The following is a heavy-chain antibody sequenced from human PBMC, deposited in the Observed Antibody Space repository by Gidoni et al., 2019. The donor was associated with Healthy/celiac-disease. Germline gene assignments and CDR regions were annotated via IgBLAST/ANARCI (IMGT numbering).Heavy chain of an antibody. J-gene: IGHJ4*02. Sequence: QVQLQQWGAGLLKPSETLSLTCAVYGGSFSGYYWSWIRQPPGKGLEWIGEINHSGSTNYNPSLKSRVTISVDTSKNQFSLKLSSVTAADTAVYYCARGNSSSFSLFDYWGQGTLVTVSS. CDR3: ARGNSSSFSLFDY. CDR1: GGSFSGYY. D-gene: IGHD6-13*01. CDR2: INHSGST. V-gene: IGHV4-34*01.